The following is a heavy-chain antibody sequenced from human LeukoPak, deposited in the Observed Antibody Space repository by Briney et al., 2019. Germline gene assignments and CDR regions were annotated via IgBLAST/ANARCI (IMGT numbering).Heavy chain of an antibody. J-gene: IGHJ5*02. V-gene: IGHV1-18*01. CDR3: ARDITIFGVVISWFDP. D-gene: IGHD3-3*01. CDR2: ISAYNGNT. CDR1: GYTFTSYG. Sequence: ASVKVSCKASGYTFTSYGISWVRQAPGQGLEWMGWISAYNGNTNYAQKLQGRVTMTTDTSTNTAYMELRSLRSDDTAVYYCARDITIFGVVISWFDPWGQGTLVTVSS.